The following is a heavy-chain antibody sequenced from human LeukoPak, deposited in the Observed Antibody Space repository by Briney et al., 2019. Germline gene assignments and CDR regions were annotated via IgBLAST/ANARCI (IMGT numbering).Heavy chain of an antibody. CDR1: GFTFSSYG. V-gene: IGHV3-30*18. CDR3: AKDAESLRYFDRRGGFDY. Sequence: GRSLRLSCAASGFTFSSYGVHWVRQAPGKGLEWVAVISYDGSNKYYADSVKGRFTISRDNSKNTLYLQMNSLRAEDTAVYYCAKDAESLRYFDRRGGFDYWGQGTLVTVSS. J-gene: IGHJ4*02. D-gene: IGHD3-9*01. CDR2: ISYDGSNK.